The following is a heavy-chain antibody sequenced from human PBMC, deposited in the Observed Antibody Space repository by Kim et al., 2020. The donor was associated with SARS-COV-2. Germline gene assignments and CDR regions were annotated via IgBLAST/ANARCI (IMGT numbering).Heavy chain of an antibody. CDR2: ISGNGFAT. Sequence: GGSLRLSCAASGVTFGSYAMNWVRQAPGKGLEWVSAISGNGFATYYADSVKGRFTISRDNSKNTLSLQMNSLRVEDTAIYFCAKDSRGYGRPFENWGQGT. V-gene: IGHV3-23*01. D-gene: IGHD5-18*01. J-gene: IGHJ4*02. CDR1: GVTFGSYA. CDR3: AKDSRGYGRPFEN.